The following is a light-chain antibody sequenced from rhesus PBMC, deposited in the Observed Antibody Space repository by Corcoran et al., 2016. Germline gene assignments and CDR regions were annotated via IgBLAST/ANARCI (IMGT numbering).Light chain of an antibody. CDR1: QSVGSY. CDR2: GAS. J-gene: IGKJ1*01. V-gene: IGKV3-24*04. Sequence: ESVMTQSPATLALSPGERATLSCRASQSVGSYLAWYQQKPGLAPRLLIYGASTRATGIPDRFSGSGSGTDFSLHIGSQEPKDVGIYFCVRGSNWPRTLGQVTKVSIK. CDR3: VRGSNWPRT.